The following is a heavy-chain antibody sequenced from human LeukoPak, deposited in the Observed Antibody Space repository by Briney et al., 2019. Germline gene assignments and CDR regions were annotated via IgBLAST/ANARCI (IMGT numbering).Heavy chain of an antibody. CDR3: ARVVAAAGDNWFDP. V-gene: IGHV4-39*07. J-gene: IGHJ5*02. CDR1: GGSISTSNYY. CDR2: IFYSGST. D-gene: IGHD6-13*01. Sequence: PSETLSLTCTVSGGSISTSNYYWGWIRQPPGKGLEWIGNIFYSGSTYYNPSLKSRISISIDTSKNQFSLKLNSVTAADTAVYYCARVVAAAGDNWFDPWGQGTLVTVSS.